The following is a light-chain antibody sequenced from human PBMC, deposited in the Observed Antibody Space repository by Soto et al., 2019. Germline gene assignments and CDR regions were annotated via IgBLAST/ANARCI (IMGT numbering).Light chain of an antibody. CDR1: QSVNIY. J-gene: IGKJ4*01. Sequence: EIVLTQSPSTLYLSPGERATLSCRASQSVNIYLAWYQQKPGQAPRLLIYDASNRATGIPARFSGSGSGTDFTLTISSLEPEDIAVYYCQQRSNWRVTFGGGTKVDI. V-gene: IGKV3-11*01. CDR2: DAS. CDR3: QQRSNWRVT.